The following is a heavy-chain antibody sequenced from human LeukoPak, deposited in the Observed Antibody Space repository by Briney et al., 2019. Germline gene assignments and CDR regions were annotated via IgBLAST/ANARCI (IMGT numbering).Heavy chain of an antibody. D-gene: IGHD3-22*01. Sequence: PGGSLRLSCAASGFTFSSYDMHWVRQATGKGLEWVSAIGTAGDTYYPGSVKGRFTISRENAKNSLYLQMNSLRAGGTAVYYCARAGDSSGSLDCWGQGTLVTVSS. CDR3: ARAGDSSGSLDC. J-gene: IGHJ4*02. CDR2: IGTAGDT. V-gene: IGHV3-13*04. CDR1: GFTFSSYD.